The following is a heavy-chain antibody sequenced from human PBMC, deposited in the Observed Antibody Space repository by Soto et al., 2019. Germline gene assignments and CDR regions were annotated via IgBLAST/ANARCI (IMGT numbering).Heavy chain of an antibody. CDR3: AREGGGTYDY. J-gene: IGHJ4*02. Sequence: QVQLVESGGGVVQTGRSLRLSCAASGFTFSSYGMHWVRQAPGKGLEWVAVIWYDGSNKYYADSVKGRFTISRDNSKNTLYLQMNSLRAEDTAVYHCAREGGGTYDYWGQGTLVTVSS. CDR2: IWYDGSNK. V-gene: IGHV3-33*01. D-gene: IGHD1-1*01. CDR1: GFTFSSYG.